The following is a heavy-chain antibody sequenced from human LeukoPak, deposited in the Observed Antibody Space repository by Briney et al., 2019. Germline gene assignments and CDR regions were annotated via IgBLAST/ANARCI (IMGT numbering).Heavy chain of an antibody. Sequence: PGGSLRLSCAASGFSFSSYWMSSVRQDPGKGLEWVATIKQDGGEQYYVDSVKSRVTISRDNAKNSLHLQMNGLRADDTAVYFCARDSGGPYYYGSGSYSNPGYFDYWGQGTLVTVSS. J-gene: IGHJ4*02. CDR3: ARDSGGPYYYGSGSYSNPGYFDY. CDR1: GFSFSSYW. D-gene: IGHD3-10*01. CDR2: IKQDGGEQ. V-gene: IGHV3-7*03.